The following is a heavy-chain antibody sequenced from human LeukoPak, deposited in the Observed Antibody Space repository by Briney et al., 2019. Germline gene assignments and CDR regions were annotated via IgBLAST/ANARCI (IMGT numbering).Heavy chain of an antibody. CDR3: ASGVVTDAFDI. Sequence: GRSLRLSCAASGFTFSSYAMHWVRQAPGKGLEWVAVISYDGSNKYYADSVKGRFTISRDNAKNSLYLQMNSLRAEDTAVYYCASGVVTDAFDIWGQGAMVTVSS. V-gene: IGHV3-30-3*01. CDR1: GFTFSSYA. CDR2: ISYDGSNK. D-gene: IGHD3-3*01. J-gene: IGHJ3*02.